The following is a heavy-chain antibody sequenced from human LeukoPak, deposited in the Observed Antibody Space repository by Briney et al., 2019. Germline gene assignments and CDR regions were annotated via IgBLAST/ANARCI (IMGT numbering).Heavy chain of an antibody. CDR2: IYPGDSDT. Sequence: GESLKISCKGSGYTFTNNWIGWVRQMPGKGLEWMGIIYPGDSDTRYSPSFQGQVTISADKSISTAYLQWSSLKASDTAMYYCARQAAAAINDWGQGTLVTVSS. V-gene: IGHV5-51*01. J-gene: IGHJ4*02. D-gene: IGHD2-2*02. CDR1: GYTFTNNW. CDR3: ARQAAAAIND.